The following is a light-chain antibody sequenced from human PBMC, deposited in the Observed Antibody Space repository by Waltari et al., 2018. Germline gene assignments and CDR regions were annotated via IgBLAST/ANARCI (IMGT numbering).Light chain of an antibody. CDR3: NSRDSSGDHLI. V-gene: IGLV3-19*01. Sequence: SSELTQDPTVSVALGQTVRITCQGDSLRTFYASWYQQKPGQAPILVIYGNNKRPSGIPDRFSGSSSGNSGSLPITGAQADDEADYYCNSRDSSGDHLIFGGGTKLTVL. CDR1: SLRTFY. J-gene: IGLJ2*01. CDR2: GNN.